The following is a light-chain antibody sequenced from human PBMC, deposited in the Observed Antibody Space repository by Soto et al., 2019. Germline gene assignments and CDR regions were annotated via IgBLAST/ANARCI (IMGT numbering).Light chain of an antibody. CDR2: EDN. Sequence: NFMLAQPHSVSESPGKTVTISCTGSSGTVVTNYVQWYQQRPGSAPTTVIYEDNQRPSGVHDRFSGSIDRSSNSASLTISGLKTEDEADYYCQSSDSRNHVVFGGGTKLTVL. CDR1: SGTVVTNY. J-gene: IGLJ2*01. V-gene: IGLV6-57*02. CDR3: QSSDSRNHVV.